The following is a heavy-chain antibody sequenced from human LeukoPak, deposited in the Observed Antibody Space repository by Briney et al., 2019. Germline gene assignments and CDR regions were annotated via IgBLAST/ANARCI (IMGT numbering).Heavy chain of an antibody. V-gene: IGHV1-69*04. CDR3: ARALDYFDY. Sequence: SGKVSCKAAGGTFSSYAISWVRQAHGQGLEWMGRIIPIFGIANYAQKFQGRVTITADKSTSTAYMELSSLRSEDTAVYYCARALDYFDYWGQGTLVTVSS. CDR2: IIPIFGIA. CDR1: GGTFSSYA. J-gene: IGHJ4*02.